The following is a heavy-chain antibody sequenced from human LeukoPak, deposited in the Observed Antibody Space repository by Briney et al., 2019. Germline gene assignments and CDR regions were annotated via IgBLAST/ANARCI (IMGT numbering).Heavy chain of an antibody. V-gene: IGHV1-18*01. CDR1: GYTFTSYG. D-gene: IGHD3-10*01. J-gene: IGHJ6*03. CDR3: ARDPLFGSGSYYPPMDV. CDR2: INNGNT. Sequence: ASVKVSCKASGYTFTSYGISWVRQAPGQGLEWMGWINNGNTNYAQKLQGRVTMTTDTSTSTAYMELRSLRSDDTAVYYCARDPLFGSGSYYPPMDVWGKGTTVTISS.